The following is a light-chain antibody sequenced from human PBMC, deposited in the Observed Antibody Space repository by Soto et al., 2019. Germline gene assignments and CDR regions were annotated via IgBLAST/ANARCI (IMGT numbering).Light chain of an antibody. CDR3: QQYNNWPQT. V-gene: IGKV3-15*01. J-gene: IGKJ1*01. CDR2: GAS. Sequence: EIVLTQSPGTLSLSPGERATLSCRASQSVSNNYLAWYQQKPGQVPRLLIYGASTRAADVPARFSGGGSGTEFTLTISSLQSEDFAEYHCQQYNNWPQTFGQGTKVDI. CDR1: QSVSNN.